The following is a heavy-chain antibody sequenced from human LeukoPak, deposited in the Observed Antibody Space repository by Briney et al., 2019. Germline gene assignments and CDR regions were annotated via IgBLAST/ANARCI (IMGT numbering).Heavy chain of an antibody. CDR3: ARRTYLSGFDP. D-gene: IGHD2-2*01. CDR1: GYSFTNYW. Sequence: GESLKISCKGSGYSFTNYWIDWVRQMPGKGLEWMGIIYPGDSDTRYSPSFQGQVTISADKSISTAYLQWSSLKASDTAMYYCARRTYLSGFDPWGQGTLVTVSS. V-gene: IGHV5-51*01. J-gene: IGHJ5*02. CDR2: IYPGDSDT.